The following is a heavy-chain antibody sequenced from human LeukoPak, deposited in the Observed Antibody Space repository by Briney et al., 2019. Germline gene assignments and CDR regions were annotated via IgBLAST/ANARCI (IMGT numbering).Heavy chain of an antibody. D-gene: IGHD1-14*01. CDR2: VYYSGST. J-gene: IGHJ1*01. V-gene: IGHV4-59*08. Sequence: SETLSLTCSVSGGSMSSYYWSWIRQPPGKGLEWIGYVYYSGSTNYNPSLKSRVTISIDTSRNQFSLKLISVTAADTAVYYCASRREAGRSQHWGQGTLVTVS. CDR1: GGSMSSYY. CDR3: ASRREAGRSQH.